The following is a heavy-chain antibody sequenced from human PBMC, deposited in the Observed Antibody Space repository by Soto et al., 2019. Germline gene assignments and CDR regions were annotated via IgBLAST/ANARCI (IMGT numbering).Heavy chain of an antibody. CDR3: TRVLWAPYSMMGATNFDD. Sequence: PGGSLRRSCTASGFTFGDYGMSWFRQAPGEGLEWVGFIRRKAYGGTTEYDASVKGRFTISRDDSKSIAYLQMNSLKTEDTAVYYCTRVLWAPYSMMGATNFDDWAQGTMVTVSS. V-gene: IGHV3-49*03. J-gene: IGHJ4*02. CDR2: IRRKAYGGTT. D-gene: IGHD1-26*01. CDR1: GFTFGDYG.